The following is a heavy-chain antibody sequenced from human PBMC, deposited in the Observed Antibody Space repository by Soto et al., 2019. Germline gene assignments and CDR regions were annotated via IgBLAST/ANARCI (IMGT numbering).Heavy chain of an antibody. CDR3: ARVVGRTPDWFDP. CDR1: GFTFSSYE. CDR2: ISSSGGTI. J-gene: IGHJ5*02. Sequence: LRLSCAASGFTFSSYEMNWVRQTPGKGLEWVSYISSSGGTIYYADSVKGRFTISRDNAKNSLYLQMNSLRVEDTAVYYCARVVGRTPDWFDPWGQGTLVTVSS. V-gene: IGHV3-48*03. D-gene: IGHD1-26*01.